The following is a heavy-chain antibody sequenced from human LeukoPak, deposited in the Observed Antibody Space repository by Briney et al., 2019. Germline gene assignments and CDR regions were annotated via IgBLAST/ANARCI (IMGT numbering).Heavy chain of an antibody. D-gene: IGHD2-2*01. CDR2: ISFSSSTI. J-gene: IGHJ3*02. V-gene: IGHV3-48*01. CDR3: ARAGGYCSSTSCYADAFDI. CDR1: GLTFSTNS. Sequence: GGSLRLSCAAAGLTFSTNSMNWVRQAPGKGLEWVSYISFSSSTIYYADSVKGRFTISRENAKNLLYLQMNSLRAEDTAVYYCARAGGYCSSTSCYADAFDIWGQGTMVTVSS.